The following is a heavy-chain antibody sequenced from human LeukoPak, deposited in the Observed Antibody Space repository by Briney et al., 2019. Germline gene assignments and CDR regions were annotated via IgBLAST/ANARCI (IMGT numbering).Heavy chain of an antibody. CDR1: GYTFTSYG. CDR3: ARVYRDGYNRNLGAFDI. Sequence: ASVKVSCKASGYTFTSYGISWVRQAPGQGLEWMGWISAYNGNTNYAQKLQGRVTMTTDTSTSTAYMELSSLRSEDTAVYYCARVYRDGYNRNLGAFDIWGQGTMVTVSS. J-gene: IGHJ3*02. D-gene: IGHD5-24*01. V-gene: IGHV1-18*01. CDR2: ISAYNGNT.